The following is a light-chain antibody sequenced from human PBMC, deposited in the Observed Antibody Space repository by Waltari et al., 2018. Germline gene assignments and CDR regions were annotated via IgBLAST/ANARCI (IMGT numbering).Light chain of an antibody. CDR1: QSFSTY. Sequence: EIVLTQSPASLSVSPGESASLSCRASQSFSTYLAWYQQKPGQAPRLLIYDASTRATGIPARFVGSGSGTDFTLTITRLEPEDFAVYYCQERSNWPGGSFGGGTKVETK. CDR3: QERSNWPGGS. V-gene: IGKV3-11*01. CDR2: DAS. J-gene: IGKJ4*01.